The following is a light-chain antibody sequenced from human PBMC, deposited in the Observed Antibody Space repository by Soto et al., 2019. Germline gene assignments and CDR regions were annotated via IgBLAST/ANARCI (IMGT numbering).Light chain of an antibody. CDR2: GNT. Sequence: QSVLTQPPPASGTPGQRVTISCSGNTSNIGRSTVSWYQQFPGAAPKLLIYGNTQRPLGVPVRFSGSKSDTSASLAISGLQSEDEADYYCATWNDGVFVFGIGTKLTVL. CDR3: ATWNDGVFV. V-gene: IGLV1-44*01. CDR1: TSNIGRST. J-gene: IGLJ1*01.